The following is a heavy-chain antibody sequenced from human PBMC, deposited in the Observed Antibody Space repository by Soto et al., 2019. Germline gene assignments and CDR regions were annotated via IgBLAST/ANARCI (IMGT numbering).Heavy chain of an antibody. D-gene: IGHD6-13*01. Sequence: GGSLRLSCAASGFTFSSYAMSWVRQAPGKGLEWVSAISGSGGSTYYADSVKGRCTISRDNSKNTLYLQMNILRDEVTAVYNCAKADSIAAAGIPYYYYGMDVWGQGTTVTVSS. CDR1: GFTFSSYA. CDR3: AKADSIAAAGIPYYYYGMDV. J-gene: IGHJ6*02. CDR2: ISGSGGST. V-gene: IGHV3-23*01.